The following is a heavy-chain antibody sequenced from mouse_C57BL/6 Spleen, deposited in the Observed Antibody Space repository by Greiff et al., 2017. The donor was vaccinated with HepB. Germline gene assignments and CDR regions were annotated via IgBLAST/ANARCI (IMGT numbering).Heavy chain of an antibody. J-gene: IGHJ3*01. CDR3: TRPLITTVVALFAY. V-gene: IGHV1-5*01. Sequence: VQLKQSGTVLARPGASVKMSCKTSGYTFTSYWMHWVKQRPGQGLEWIGAIYPGNSDTSYNQKFKGKAKLTAVTSASTAYMELSSLTNEDSAVYYCTRPLITTVVALFAYWGQGTLVTVSA. D-gene: IGHD1-1*01. CDR2: IYPGNSDT. CDR1: GYTFTSYW.